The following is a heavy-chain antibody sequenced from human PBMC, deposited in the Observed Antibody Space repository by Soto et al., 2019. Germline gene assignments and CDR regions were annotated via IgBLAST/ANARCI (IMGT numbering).Heavy chain of an antibody. CDR1: GYNFTSYA. CDR2: INAGSGNT. J-gene: IGHJ4*02. V-gene: IGHV1-3*01. Sequence: QVQLVQSGAEVKKPGASVKVSCKASGYNFTSYAMHWVRQAPGQRLEWMGWINAGSGNTKYSQKFQGRVTITRDTSASTAYMELSSLRSEDTAVYYCARGFSYWGQGTLVTVSS. CDR3: ARGFSY.